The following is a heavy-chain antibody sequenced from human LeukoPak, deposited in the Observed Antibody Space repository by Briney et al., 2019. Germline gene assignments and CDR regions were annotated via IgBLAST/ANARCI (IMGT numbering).Heavy chain of an antibody. CDR3: AIDRITIFGVVLDY. V-gene: IGHV4-38-2*02. Sequence: PSETLSLTCTVSGYSISSGYYWGWIRQPPGKGLERIGSIYHSGSTYYNPSLKSRVTISVDTSKNQFSLKLSSATAADTAVYYCAIDRITIFGVVLDYWGQGTLVTVSS. CDR2: IYHSGST. D-gene: IGHD3-3*01. J-gene: IGHJ4*02. CDR1: GYSISSGYY.